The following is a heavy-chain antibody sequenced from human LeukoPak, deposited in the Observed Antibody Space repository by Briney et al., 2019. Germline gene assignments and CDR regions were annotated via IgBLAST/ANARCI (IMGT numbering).Heavy chain of an antibody. CDR3: ARSGGNFYSSTWYGH. J-gene: IGHJ1*01. CDR2: IYPGDSDT. D-gene: IGHD6-13*01. V-gene: IGHV5-51*01. Sequence: GESLKISCKGSGYSFTRYWIAWVRQMPGKGLEWMGIIYPGDSDTRYSPSFQGQVTISADKSISTAYLQWSSLKASDTAMYYCARSGGNFYSSTWYGHWGQGTLVTVSS. CDR1: GYSFTRYW.